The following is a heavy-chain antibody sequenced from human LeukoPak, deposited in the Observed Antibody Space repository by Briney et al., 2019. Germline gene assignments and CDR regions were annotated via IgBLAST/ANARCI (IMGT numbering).Heavy chain of an antibody. D-gene: IGHD6-19*01. CDR2: ISSSSSYI. CDR1: GFTFSSYS. V-gene: IGHV3-21*01. Sequence: GGSLRLSCAASGFTFSSYSMNWVRQAPGKGLEWVSSISSSSSYIYYADSVKGRFTISRDNAKTSLYLQMNSLRAEDTAVYYCARAVAGTWNDYWGQGTLVTVSS. J-gene: IGHJ4*02. CDR3: ARAVAGTWNDY.